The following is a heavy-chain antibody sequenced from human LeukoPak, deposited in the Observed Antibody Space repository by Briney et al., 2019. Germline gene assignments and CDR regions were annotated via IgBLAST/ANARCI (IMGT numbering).Heavy chain of an antibody. Sequence: ASVKVSCKVSGYTLTELSMHWVRQAPGKGLEWMGGFDPEDGETIYAQKFQGRVSMTEDTSTDTAYMELSSLRSEDTAVYYCANLLLEIAVGSGVHGRDVWGQGTTVTVSS. V-gene: IGHV1-24*01. CDR1: GYTLTELS. CDR2: FDPEDGET. J-gene: IGHJ6*02. D-gene: IGHD2-2*01. CDR3: ANLLLEIAVGSGVHGRDV.